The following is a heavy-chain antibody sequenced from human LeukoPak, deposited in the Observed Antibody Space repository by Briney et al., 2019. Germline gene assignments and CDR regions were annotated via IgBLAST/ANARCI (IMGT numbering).Heavy chain of an antibody. CDR1: GFTFSSHW. D-gene: IGHD6-6*01. V-gene: IGHV3-74*03. CDR3: VRDSSSLY. CDR2: INTDGSST. Sequence: PGGSLRLSCAASGFTFSSHWMHWVRQPPGKGLVGVSRINTDGSSTTYADPVKGRFTISRDNAKNTLYLQMNSLRAEDTAVYYCVRDSSSLYWGQGTLVTVSS. J-gene: IGHJ4*02.